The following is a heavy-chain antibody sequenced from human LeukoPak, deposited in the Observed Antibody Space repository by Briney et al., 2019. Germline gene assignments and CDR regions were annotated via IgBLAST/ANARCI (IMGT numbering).Heavy chain of an antibody. Sequence: PSETLSLTCTVSGYSISSGYFWGWIRQLPGKGLEWIGTIYNSGSTYYNASLESRVTISVDTSKNQFSLKLSSVTAADTAVYYCARAYSSSWYFNWFDPWGQGTLVTVSS. CDR2: IYNSGST. V-gene: IGHV4-38-2*02. CDR1: GYSISSGYF. J-gene: IGHJ5*02. CDR3: ARAYSSSWYFNWFDP. D-gene: IGHD6-13*01.